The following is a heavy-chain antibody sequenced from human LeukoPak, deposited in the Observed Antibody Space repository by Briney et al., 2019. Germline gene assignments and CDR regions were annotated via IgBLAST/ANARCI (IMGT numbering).Heavy chain of an antibody. J-gene: IGHJ3*02. Sequence: GGSLRLSCAASGFTVSSNYMSWVRQAPGKGLEWVSVIYSGGSTYYADSVKGRFTISRDNSENTLYLQMNSLRAEDTAVYYCASYSSSWYAKAFDIWGQGTMVTVSS. CDR1: GFTVSSNY. V-gene: IGHV3-53*01. CDR2: IYSGGST. D-gene: IGHD6-13*01. CDR3: ASYSSSWYAKAFDI.